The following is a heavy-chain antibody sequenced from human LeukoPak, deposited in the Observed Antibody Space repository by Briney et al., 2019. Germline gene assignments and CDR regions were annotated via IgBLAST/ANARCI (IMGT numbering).Heavy chain of an antibody. D-gene: IGHD5-12*01. Sequence: GGSLRLSCAASGFTFSGYAMSWVRQAPGKGLEWVSAISGSGYSTYYADSVKGRFAISRDNSKNTLYLQMNSLRAEDTAVYYCAKEAGYSGYDYPDYWGQGTLVTVSS. J-gene: IGHJ4*02. CDR3: AKEAGYSGYDYPDY. CDR1: GFTFSGYA. V-gene: IGHV3-23*01. CDR2: ISGSGYST.